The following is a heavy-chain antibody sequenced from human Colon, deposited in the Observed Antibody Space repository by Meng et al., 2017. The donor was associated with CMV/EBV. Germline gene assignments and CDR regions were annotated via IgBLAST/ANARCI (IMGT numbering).Heavy chain of an antibody. J-gene: IGHJ4*02. CDR1: GDPISRDWYF. D-gene: IGHD3-22*01. V-gene: IGHV4-39*07. CDR2: VYHSGST. Sequence: GSLRLSCGVSGDPISRDWYFWGWIRQPPGKGLEWIGTVYHSGSTFYNPSLKSRATISKDTSKRQFFLHLTSVTAADTALNFCARGHCPTASCYSPEGFDSWGQGTQVTVSS. CDR3: ARGHCPTASCYSPEGFDS.